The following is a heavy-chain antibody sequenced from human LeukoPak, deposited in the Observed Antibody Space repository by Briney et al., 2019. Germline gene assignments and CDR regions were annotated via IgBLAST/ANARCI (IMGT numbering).Heavy chain of an antibody. CDR1: GFTFSSYA. D-gene: IGHD3-22*01. V-gene: IGHV3-13*01. CDR2: IGFVGDT. J-gene: IGHJ4*02. Sequence: GGSLRLSCAASGFTFSSYAMHWVRQATGKGLEWVSTIGFVGDTYYPGSVKGRFTISRENAKSSLYLQMNSLRAGDTAVYYCARGLAYYDSSGSYYFDYWGQGTLVTVSS. CDR3: ARGLAYYDSSGSYYFDY.